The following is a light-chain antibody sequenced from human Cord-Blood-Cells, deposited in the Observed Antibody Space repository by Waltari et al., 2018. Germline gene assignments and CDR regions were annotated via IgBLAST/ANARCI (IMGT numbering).Light chain of an antibody. CDR3: QSYDSSLSGSV. CDR2: GNS. CDR1: SSNIGAGLD. J-gene: IGLJ3*02. Sequence: QSVLTQPPSVSGAPGPRVTISCPGSSSNIGAGLDVHWYQQLPGTAPKLLIYGNSNRPSGVPDRFSGSKSGTSASLAITGLQAEDEADYYGQSYDSSLSGSVFGGGTKLTVL. V-gene: IGLV1-40*01.